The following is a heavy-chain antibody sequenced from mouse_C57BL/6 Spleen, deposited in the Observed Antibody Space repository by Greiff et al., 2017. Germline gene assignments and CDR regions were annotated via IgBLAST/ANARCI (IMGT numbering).Heavy chain of an antibody. D-gene: IGHD3-2*02. CDR3: ARPAQATYGLAY. CDR1: GFNIKDYY. J-gene: IGHJ3*01. V-gene: IGHV14-2*01. Sequence: EVQLQQSGAELVKPGASVKLSCTASGFNIKDYYMHWVKQRTEQGLEWIGRIDPEDGETKYAPKFQGKATLTADTSSNTAYLQLSSLSSEDTAVYYYARPAQATYGLAYWGQGTLVTVSA. CDR2: IDPEDGET.